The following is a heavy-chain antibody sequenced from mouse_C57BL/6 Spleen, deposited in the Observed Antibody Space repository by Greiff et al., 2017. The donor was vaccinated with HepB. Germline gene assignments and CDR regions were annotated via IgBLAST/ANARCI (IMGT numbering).Heavy chain of an antibody. V-gene: IGHV1-81*01. CDR1: GYTFTSYG. CDR3: ARDGGLRRGFAY. D-gene: IGHD2-4*01. Sequence: QVQLKQSGAELARPGASVKLSCKASGYTFTSYGISWVKQSTGQGLEWIGEIYPRSGNTYYNEKFKGKAKLTADKSSSTAYMELRSLTSADSAVYCCARDGGLRRGFAYWGQGTLVTVSA. CDR2: IYPRSGNT. J-gene: IGHJ3*01.